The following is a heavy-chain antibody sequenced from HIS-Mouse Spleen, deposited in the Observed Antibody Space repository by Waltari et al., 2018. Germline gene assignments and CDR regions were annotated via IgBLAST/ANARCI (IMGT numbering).Heavy chain of an antibody. V-gene: IGHV4-34*01. D-gene: IGHD7-27*01. Sequence: QVQLQQWGAGLLKPSETLSLTCAVYGGSFSGYYWSWIRQPPGKGLEWIGEINHSGSTNYNPSLKSRVTISVDTSKNQFSLKLSSVTAADTAVYYCARGGNWGTPYYFDYWGQGTLVTVSS. CDR3: ARGGNWGTPYYFDY. CDR1: GGSFSGYY. J-gene: IGHJ4*02. CDR2: INHSGST.